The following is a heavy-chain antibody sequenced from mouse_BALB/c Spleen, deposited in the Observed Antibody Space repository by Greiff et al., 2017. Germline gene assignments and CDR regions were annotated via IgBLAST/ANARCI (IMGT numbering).Heavy chain of an antibody. Sequence: VKLMESGPGLMAPSQSLSITCTVSGFSLTGYGVNWVRQPPGKGLEWLGMIWGDGSTDYNSALKSRLSISKDNSKSQVFLKMNSLQTDDTARYYCARVLRLLHYFDYWGQGTTLTVSS. CDR1: GFSLTGYG. V-gene: IGHV2-6-7*01. D-gene: IGHD1-2*01. J-gene: IGHJ2*01. CDR3: ARVLRLLHYFDY. CDR2: IWGDGST.